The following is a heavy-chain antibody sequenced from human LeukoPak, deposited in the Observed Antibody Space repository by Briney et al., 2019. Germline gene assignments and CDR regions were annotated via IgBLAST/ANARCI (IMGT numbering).Heavy chain of an antibody. CDR2: IHPRSGDP. CDR3: ARVGIRLTRIAAAGPTFWYFDL. D-gene: IGHD6-13*01. J-gene: IGHJ2*01. Sequence: GASVKVSCKASGYSFTAFYIHWVRQAPGQGLEWMGWIHPRSGDPRYAQKVQGRVTMARDTSISTVYMDLSSLGSDDTAVYYCARVGIRLTRIAAAGPTFWYFDLWGRGTLVTVSS. CDR1: GYSFTAFY. V-gene: IGHV1-2*02.